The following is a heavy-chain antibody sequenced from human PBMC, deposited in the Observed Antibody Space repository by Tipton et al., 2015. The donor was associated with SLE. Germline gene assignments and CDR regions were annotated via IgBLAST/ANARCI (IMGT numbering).Heavy chain of an antibody. Sequence: SLRLSCAASGFTFSSYEMNWVRQAPGKGLEWVSYISSSGSTIYYADSVKGRFTISRDNAKNSLYLQMNSLRAEDTAVYYCARDLGVAGTDYWGQGTLVTVSS. CDR3: ARDLGVAGTDY. CDR1: GFTFSSYE. CDR2: ISSSGSTI. V-gene: IGHV3-48*03. D-gene: IGHD6-19*01. J-gene: IGHJ4*02.